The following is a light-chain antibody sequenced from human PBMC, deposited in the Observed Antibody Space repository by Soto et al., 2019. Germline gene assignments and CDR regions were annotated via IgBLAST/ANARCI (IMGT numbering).Light chain of an antibody. V-gene: IGKV3-20*01. CDR3: HQYGSAPAWT. CDR1: QSISSSY. CDR2: GAS. Sequence: EIVLTQSPGTLSLFPGERATLSCRASQSISSSYLAWYQQKPGQAPRLLIYGASSRATGIPDRFSGAGSATDFPLTISRLEPEDFAVYYCHQYGSAPAWTFGQGTKVEIK. J-gene: IGKJ1*01.